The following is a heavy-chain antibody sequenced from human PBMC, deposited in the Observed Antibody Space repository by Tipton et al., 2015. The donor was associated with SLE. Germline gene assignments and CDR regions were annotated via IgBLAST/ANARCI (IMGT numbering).Heavy chain of an antibody. V-gene: IGHV3-53*05. D-gene: IGHD6-13*01. J-gene: IGHJ1*01. CDR3: ARANYSSSWAGDF. CDR2: IYRDDSS. CDR1: GFTVSSNY. Sequence: SLRLSCAASGFTVSSNYMIWVRQAPGKGLEWVSIIYRDDSSYYAGSVEGRFTISRDNSKNTLNLQMSSLRGDDTAVYFCARANYSSSWAGDFWGQGTLVTVSS.